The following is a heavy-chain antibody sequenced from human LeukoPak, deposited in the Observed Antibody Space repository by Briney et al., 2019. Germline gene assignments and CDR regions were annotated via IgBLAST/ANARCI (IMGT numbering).Heavy chain of an antibody. CDR2: INHSGST. V-gene: IGHV4-34*01. Sequence: PSETLSLTCAVYGGSFSGYYWSWIRQPPGKGLEWIGEINHSGSTNYNPSLKSRVTISVDTSKNQFSLKLSSVTAADTAVYYCARGGKQPIYYWGQGTLVTVSS. CDR3: ARGGKQPIYY. CDR1: GGSFSGYY. J-gene: IGHJ4*02. D-gene: IGHD6-13*01.